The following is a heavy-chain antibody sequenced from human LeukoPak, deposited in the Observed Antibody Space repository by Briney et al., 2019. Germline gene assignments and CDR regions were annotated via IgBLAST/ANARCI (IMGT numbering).Heavy chain of an antibody. CDR2: IYPGDSDI. D-gene: IGHD5-12*01. J-gene: IGHJ4*02. Sequence: GXGLXISCKGSGYSFTTYWIAWVRPMPXKGPEWMGIIYPGDSDIRYSPSFQGQVTISVDKSISTAYLQWSSLKASDTAMYYCARRAYSGYEFDYWGQGTLVTVSS. V-gene: IGHV5-51*01. CDR3: ARRAYSGYEFDY. CDR1: GYSFTTYW.